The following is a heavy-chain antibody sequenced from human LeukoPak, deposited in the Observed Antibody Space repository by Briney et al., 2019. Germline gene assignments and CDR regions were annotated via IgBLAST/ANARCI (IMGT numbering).Heavy chain of an antibody. CDR3: ARNFDS. CDR2: ITRSGSNL. V-gene: IGHV3-21*01. J-gene: IGHJ4*02. CDR1: GLTFTSSD. Sequence: PGGSLILSCVASGLTFTSSDFNWIRQAPGKGLEWLSTITRSGSNLYYADSVKGRFTTSRDDAKDSVYLQMESLRVEDTAIYYCARNFDSWGQGTLVTVSS.